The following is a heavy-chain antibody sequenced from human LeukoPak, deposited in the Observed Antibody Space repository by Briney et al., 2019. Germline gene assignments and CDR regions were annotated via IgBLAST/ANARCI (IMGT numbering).Heavy chain of an antibody. V-gene: IGHV4-59*08. J-gene: IGHJ4*02. CDR3: ARGNEYGDYLDC. CDR2: IFYSGST. Sequence: SETLSLTCTVSGGSISSYYWSWIRQPPGKGLEWIGYIFYSGSTNYNPSLKSRVTISVDTSKNQFSLKVSSVTAADTAVYYCARGNEYGDYLDCWGQGTLVTVSS. CDR1: GGSISSYY. D-gene: IGHD4-17*01.